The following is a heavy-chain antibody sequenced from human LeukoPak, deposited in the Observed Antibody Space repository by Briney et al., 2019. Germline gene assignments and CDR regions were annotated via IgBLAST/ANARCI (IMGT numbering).Heavy chain of an antibody. CDR2: IYYSGST. V-gene: IGHV4-39*07. Sequence: SETLSLTCTVSGGSISSSIYYWGWIRQPPGKGLEWIGTIYYSGSTYYNPSLKSRVTISVDTSKNQFSLKLSSVTAADTAVYYCARGLGTRFDPWGQGTLVTVSS. CDR3: ARGLGTRFDP. CDR1: GGSISSSIYY. D-gene: IGHD1-1*01. J-gene: IGHJ5*02.